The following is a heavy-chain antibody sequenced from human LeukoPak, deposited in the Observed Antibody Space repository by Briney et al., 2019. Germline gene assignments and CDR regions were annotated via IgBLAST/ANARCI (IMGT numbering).Heavy chain of an antibody. V-gene: IGHV4-59*08. Sequence: PSETLSLTCTVPGGSISDHYWNWIRQPPGKGLEWIGYTHYNGSTNYNPSLKSRVTILVDASKKHFSLKVRSVTAADTAVYYCARRRAMDMSDSFDIWGQGTMVTVSS. CDR3: ARRRAMDMSDSFDI. CDR2: THYNGST. J-gene: IGHJ3*02. CDR1: GGSISDHY. D-gene: IGHD2-2*03.